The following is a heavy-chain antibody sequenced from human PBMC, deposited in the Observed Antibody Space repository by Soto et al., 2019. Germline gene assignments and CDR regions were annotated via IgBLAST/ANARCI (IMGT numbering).Heavy chain of an antibody. Sequence: SETLSLTCTFSGGSISISSYYWGWIRQPRGKGMEWIGSIYYSGSTYYNPSLKSRVTISVDTSKNQFSLKLSSVTAADTAVYYCARHGGYCSGGSCINWFDPWGQGTLVTVSS. CDR2: IYYSGST. V-gene: IGHV4-39*01. D-gene: IGHD2-15*01. CDR1: GGSISISSYY. CDR3: ARHGGYCSGGSCINWFDP. J-gene: IGHJ5*02.